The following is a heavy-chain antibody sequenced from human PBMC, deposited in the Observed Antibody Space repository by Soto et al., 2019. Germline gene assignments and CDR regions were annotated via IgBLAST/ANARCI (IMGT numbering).Heavy chain of an antibody. CDR1: GFTFSSYD. V-gene: IGHV3-13*01. J-gene: IGHJ3*02. Sequence: GGSLRLSYAASGFTFSSYDMHWVRQATGKGLEWVSAIGTAGDTYYPGSVKDRFTISRENAKNSLYLQMNSLRAEDTAVYYCARGGLAVAAPPGGDAFDIWGQGTMVTVSS. CDR2: IGTAGDT. D-gene: IGHD6-19*01. CDR3: ARGGLAVAAPPGGDAFDI.